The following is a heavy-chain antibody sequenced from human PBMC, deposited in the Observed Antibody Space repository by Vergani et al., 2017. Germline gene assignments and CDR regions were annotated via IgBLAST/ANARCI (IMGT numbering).Heavy chain of an antibody. D-gene: IGHD3-3*01. J-gene: IGHJ4*02. CDR1: GFSLSTSGMC. CDR2: IDWDDDK. CDR3: ARTYYDYWSGYSAYYFDY. V-gene: IGHV2-70*01. Sequence: QVTLRESGPALVKPTQTLTLTCTFSGFSLSTSGMCVSWIRQPPGKALEWLALIDWDDDKYYITSLKTRLTISKDTSKNQVVLTMTNMDPVDTATYYCARTYYDYWSGYSAYYFDYWGQGTLVTVSS.